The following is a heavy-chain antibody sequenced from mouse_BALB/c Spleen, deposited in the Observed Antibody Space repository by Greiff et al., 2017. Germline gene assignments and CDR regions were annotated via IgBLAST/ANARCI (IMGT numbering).Heavy chain of an antibody. CDR1: GYTFTSYW. CDR3: AREGYGRYYYAMDY. CDR2: IAPGSGST. Sequence: DLVKPGASVKLSCKASGYTFTSYWINWIKQRPGQGLEWIGRIAPGSGSTYYNEMFKGKATLTVDTSSSTAYIQLSSLSSEDSAVYFCAREGYGRYYYAMDYWGQGTSVTVSS. V-gene: IGHV1S41*01. J-gene: IGHJ4*01. D-gene: IGHD2-10*02.